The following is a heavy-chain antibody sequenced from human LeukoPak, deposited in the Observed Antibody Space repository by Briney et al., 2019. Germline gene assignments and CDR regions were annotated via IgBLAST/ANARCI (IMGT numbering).Heavy chain of an antibody. CDR3: AREALMVYANWFDP. Sequence: PSQTLSLNCTVSGGSISSGDYYWSWIRQPPGKGLEWIGYIYYSGSTYYNPSLKSRVTISVDTSKNQFSLKLSSVTAADTAVYYCAREALMVYANWFDPWGQGTLVTVSS. J-gene: IGHJ5*02. CDR2: IYYSGST. V-gene: IGHV4-30-4*08. CDR1: GGSISSGDYY. D-gene: IGHD2-8*01.